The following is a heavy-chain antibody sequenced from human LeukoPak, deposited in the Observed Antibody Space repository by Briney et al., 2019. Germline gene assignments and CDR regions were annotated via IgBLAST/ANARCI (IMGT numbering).Heavy chain of an antibody. D-gene: IGHD3-10*01. CDR1: GFTFSSYA. CDR2: ISGSGGST. CDR3: ARDYYGSGSYYPGRDYYGMDV. J-gene: IGHJ6*02. V-gene: IGHV3-23*01. Sequence: PGGSLRLSCAASGFTFSSYAMSWVRQAPGKGLEWVSAISGSGGSTYYADSVKGRFTISRDNSKNTLYLQMNSLRAEDTAVYYCARDYYGSGSYYPGRDYYGMDVWGQGTTVTVSS.